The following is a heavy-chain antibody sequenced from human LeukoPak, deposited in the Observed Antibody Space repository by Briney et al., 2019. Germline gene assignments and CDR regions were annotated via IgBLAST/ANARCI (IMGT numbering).Heavy chain of an antibody. CDR2: IIPILGIA. D-gene: IGHD1-26*01. CDR3: ARDMGLVGAYWGRDDAFDI. CDR1: GYTFTAYT. V-gene: IGHV1-69*04. J-gene: IGHJ3*02. Sequence: EASVKVSCKASGYTFTAYTISWVRQAPGQGLEWMGRIIPILGIANYAQKFQGRVTITADKSTSTAYMELSSLRSEDTAVYYCARDMGLVGAYWGRDDAFDIWGQGTMVTVSS.